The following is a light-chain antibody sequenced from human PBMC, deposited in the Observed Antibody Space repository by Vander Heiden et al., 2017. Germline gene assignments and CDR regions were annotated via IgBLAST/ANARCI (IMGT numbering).Light chain of an antibody. CDR1: QNINSY. Sequence: EIVLTQSPATLSSSPGERATLTCRASQNINSYLAWYQQKPGQAPKLLIYDASNRATGIPARFSGSGSGTDFTLTISSLQPEDFAVYYCQQRCNWPPTFGQGTKLEIK. CDR2: DAS. V-gene: IGKV3-11*01. CDR3: QQRCNWPPT. J-gene: IGKJ2*01.